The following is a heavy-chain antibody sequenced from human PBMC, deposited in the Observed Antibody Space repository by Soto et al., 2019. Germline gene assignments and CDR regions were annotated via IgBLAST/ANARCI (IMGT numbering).Heavy chain of an antibody. CDR3: ASSDFWSGYYPSYYYYGMDV. V-gene: IGHV4-31*03. D-gene: IGHD3-3*01. CDR1: GGSISSGGYY. CDR2: IYYSGST. Sequence: SETLSLTCTVSGGSISSGGYYWSWIRQHPGKGLEWIGYIYYSGSTYYNPSLKSRVTISVDTSKNQFSLKLSSVTTADTAVYYCASSDFWSGYYPSYYYYGMDVWGQGTTVTVSS. J-gene: IGHJ6*02.